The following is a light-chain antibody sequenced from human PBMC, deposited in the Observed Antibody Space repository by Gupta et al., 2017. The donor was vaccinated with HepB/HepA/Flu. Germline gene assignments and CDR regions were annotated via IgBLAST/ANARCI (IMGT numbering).Light chain of an antibody. Sequence: SYALTQPSSVSVSPGQTASITCSGDKLGDKYACWYQQKPGQSPVLVIYQDSKRPSGIPERFFGSNSGNKAILTISGTQAMDEADYYCQAWDSSTAVFGTGTKVTVL. J-gene: IGLJ1*01. CDR2: QDS. CDR3: QAWDSSTAV. CDR1: KLGDKY. V-gene: IGLV3-1*01.